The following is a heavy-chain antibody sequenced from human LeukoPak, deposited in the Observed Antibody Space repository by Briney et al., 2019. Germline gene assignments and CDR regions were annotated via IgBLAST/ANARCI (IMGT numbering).Heavy chain of an antibody. CDR2: IRSKANSYAT. CDR3: TTGGLISSWYDAFDI. J-gene: IGHJ3*02. D-gene: IGHD3-16*02. V-gene: IGHV3-73*01. CDR1: GFTFSGSA. Sequence: PGGSLRLSCAASGFTFSGSAMHWVRQASGKGLEWVGRIRSKANSYATAYAASVKGRFTISRDDSKNTAYLQMNSLKTEDTAVYYCTTGGLISSWYDAFDIWGQGTMVTVSS.